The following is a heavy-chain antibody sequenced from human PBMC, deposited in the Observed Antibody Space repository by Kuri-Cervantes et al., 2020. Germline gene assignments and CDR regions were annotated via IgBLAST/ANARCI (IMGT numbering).Heavy chain of an antibody. V-gene: IGHV3-30*02. Sequence: GGSLRLSCAASGFTFSSYGMRWVRQAPGKGLEWVTYIGYDGSKQYYADSVKGRFTISRDNSKNTVYLQMNSLRDEDTAIYYCAKDNSFYYIDYWGQGTLVTVSS. D-gene: IGHD2/OR15-2a*01. CDR2: IGYDGSKQ. CDR3: AKDNSFYYIDY. J-gene: IGHJ4*02. CDR1: GFTFSSYG.